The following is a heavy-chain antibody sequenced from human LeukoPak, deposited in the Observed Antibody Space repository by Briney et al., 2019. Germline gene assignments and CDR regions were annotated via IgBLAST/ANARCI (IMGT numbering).Heavy chain of an antibody. J-gene: IGHJ6*03. D-gene: IGHD5-24*01. CDR3: ARVEMATIEGYYYYYMDV. CDR1: GYTFTSYD. Sequence: ASVKVSCKASGYTFTSYDINWVRQATGQGPEWMGWMNPNSGNTGYAQNFQGRVTITRNTSISTDYMGLSSLRSEDTAVYYCARVEMATIEGYYYYYMDVWGKGTTVTISS. CDR2: MNPNSGNT. V-gene: IGHV1-8*01.